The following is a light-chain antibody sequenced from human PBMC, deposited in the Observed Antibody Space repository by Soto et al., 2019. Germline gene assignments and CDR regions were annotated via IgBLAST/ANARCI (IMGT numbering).Light chain of an antibody. V-gene: IGKV1-39*01. J-gene: IGKJ2*01. CDR1: QTIYSY. CDR3: QQTYNSQST. Sequence: IQMTQSPSSLSASVGDSVTITCRASQTIYSYLSWYQQKTGKAPNLLISDASTLESGVPSRFSGSGSGTDFTLSISSLQPEDIATYYCQQTYNSQSTFGQGTKLEIK. CDR2: DAS.